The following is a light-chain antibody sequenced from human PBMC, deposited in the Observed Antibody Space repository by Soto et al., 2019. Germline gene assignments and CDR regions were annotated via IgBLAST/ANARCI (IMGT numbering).Light chain of an antibody. Sequence: QSVLTQPPSVSAAPVQKVTISCSGSSSNIGNNYVSWYQRLPGTAPKVLISEDNKRPSGIPDRFSGSRSGTSANLDITGLQTGDEADYFCGAWDSSLRAYVFGTGTKVTVL. CDR3: GAWDSSLRAYV. J-gene: IGLJ1*01. CDR1: SSNIGNNY. V-gene: IGLV1-51*01. CDR2: EDN.